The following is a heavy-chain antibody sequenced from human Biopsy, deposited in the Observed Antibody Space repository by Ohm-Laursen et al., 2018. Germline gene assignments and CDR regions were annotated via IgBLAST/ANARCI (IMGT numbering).Heavy chain of an antibody. J-gene: IGHJ3*02. CDR2: ISYSRDT. V-gene: IGHV4-59*08. CDR1: GGSTSGSS. D-gene: IGHD6-19*01. CDR3: AKHGSGWTGDDAFHI. Sequence: SDTLSLTCTVSGGSTSGSSWSWIRQAPGKGLEWIGYISYSRDTNYNPSLKNRITISVDTSKNQFSLKLTSVTAADTAVYYCAKHGSGWTGDDAFHIWGQGTMVTVSS.